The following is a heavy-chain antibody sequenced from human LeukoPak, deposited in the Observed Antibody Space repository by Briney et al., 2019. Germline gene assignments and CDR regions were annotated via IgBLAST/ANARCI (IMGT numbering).Heavy chain of an antibody. D-gene: IGHD3-22*01. Sequence: GGSLRLSCAASGFTFSSYGMSWVRQAPGKGLEWVSAISGSGGSTYYADSVKGRFTISRDNSKNTLYLQMNSLRAEDTAVYYCAKAGTYYYDSSGFYWGQGTLVTVSS. V-gene: IGHV3-23*01. CDR1: GFTFSSYG. CDR3: AKAGTYYYDSSGFY. J-gene: IGHJ4*02. CDR2: ISGSGGST.